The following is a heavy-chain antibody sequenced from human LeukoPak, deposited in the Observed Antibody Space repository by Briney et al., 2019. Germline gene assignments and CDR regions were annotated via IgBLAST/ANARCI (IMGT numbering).Heavy chain of an antibody. D-gene: IGHD3-10*01. CDR1: GFTFSRNG. J-gene: IGHJ4*02. V-gene: IGHV3-23*01. CDR2: ISGSGGNR. Sequence: GGSLRLSCAASGFTFSRNGMTWVRQAPGKGLEWVSAISGSGGNRYYADSVKGRFTISRDNSKNTLYLQMNSLRAEDTAVYYCAKDRRAGSYDYWGQGTLVTVSS. CDR3: AKDRRAGSYDY.